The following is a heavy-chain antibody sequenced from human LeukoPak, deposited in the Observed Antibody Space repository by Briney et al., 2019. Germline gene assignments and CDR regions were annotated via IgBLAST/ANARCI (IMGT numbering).Heavy chain of an antibody. CDR2: IYYSGST. CDR1: GGSFSSGSYY. V-gene: IGHV4-61*01. J-gene: IGHJ4*02. D-gene: IGHD2-15*01. CDR3: ARVQQGPYCSGGSCPADPFDY. Sequence: SETLSLTCTVSGGSFSSGSYYWSWIRQPPGKGLEWIGYIYYSGSTNYNPSLKSRVTISVDTSKNQFSLKLSSVTAADTAVYYCARVQQGPYCSGGSCPADPFDYWGQGTLVTVSS.